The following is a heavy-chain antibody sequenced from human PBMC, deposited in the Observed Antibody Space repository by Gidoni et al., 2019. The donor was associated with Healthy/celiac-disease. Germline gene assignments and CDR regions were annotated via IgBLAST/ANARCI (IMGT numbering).Heavy chain of an antibody. D-gene: IGHD3-3*01. Sequence: QVQLVQSGAEVKKPGASVKVSCKASGYTFTSYYMHWVRQAPGQGLEWMGIINPSGGSTSYAQKFQGRVTMTRDTSTSTVYMELSSLRSEDTAVYYCARGSGGEEEWLWAPHYYYYYGMDVWGQGTTVTVSS. J-gene: IGHJ6*02. V-gene: IGHV1-46*01. CDR2: INPSGGST. CDR1: GYTFTSYY. CDR3: ARGSGGEEEWLWAPHYYYYYGMDV.